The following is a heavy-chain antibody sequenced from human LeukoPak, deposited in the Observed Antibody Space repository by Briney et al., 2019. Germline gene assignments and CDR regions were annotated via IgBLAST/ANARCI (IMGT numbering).Heavy chain of an antibody. CDR3: ARHLTSYYDFWSGPLNWFYP. Sequence: GASVKVSCKASGYTFTSYDINWVRQATGQGREWMGWMNPNSGNTGYAQKFQGRVTMTRNTSISTAYMELSSLRSEDTAVYYCARHLTSYYDFWSGPLNWFYPWGQGTLVTVSS. CDR1: GYTFTSYD. D-gene: IGHD3-3*01. J-gene: IGHJ5*02. CDR2: MNPNSGNT. V-gene: IGHV1-8*01.